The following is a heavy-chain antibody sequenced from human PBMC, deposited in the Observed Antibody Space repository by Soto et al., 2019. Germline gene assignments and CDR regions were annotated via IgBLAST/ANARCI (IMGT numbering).Heavy chain of an antibody. CDR3: ARFSSSGDY. D-gene: IGHD6-13*01. V-gene: IGHV4-59*01. J-gene: IGHJ4*02. CDR2: IYYSGNT. Sequence: VQLQESGPGLVKPSETLSLTCTVAGGSMSNSYWSWIRQPPGKGLEWIGYIYYSGNTNYNPSLKSRVTISVDTSKNQFSLKLSSVTAADTAVYSCARFSSSGDYWCKGTLVTVSS. CDR1: GGSMSNSY.